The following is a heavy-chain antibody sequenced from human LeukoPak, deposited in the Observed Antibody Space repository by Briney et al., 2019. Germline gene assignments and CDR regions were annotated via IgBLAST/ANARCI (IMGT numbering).Heavy chain of an antibody. CDR1: GFTVSSNY. D-gene: IGHD1-26*01. CDR2: TYSGGST. V-gene: IGHV3-53*01. CDR3: ARVVGNWFDP. Sequence: GGSMRLSCAASGFTVSSNYMSWVRQAPGKGLEWVSATYSGGSTYYADSVKGRFTISRDNSKNTLYLQMNSLRAEDTAVYYCARVVGNWFDPWGQGTLVTVSS. J-gene: IGHJ5*02.